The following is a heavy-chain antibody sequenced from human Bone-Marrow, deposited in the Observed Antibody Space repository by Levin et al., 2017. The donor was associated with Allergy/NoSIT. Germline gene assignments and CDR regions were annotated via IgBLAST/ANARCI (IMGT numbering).Heavy chain of an antibody. D-gene: IGHD5-18*01. V-gene: IGHV3-7*01. J-gene: IGHJ4*02. CDR2: IKQDGSEK. CDR3: ARAPRDSGYNYADS. CDR1: GFTFSNSW. Sequence: LSLTCATSGFTFSNSWMTWLRQAPGKGLEWVANIKQDGSEKYYVDSVKGRFTISRDNARNSLYLQMSSLRAEDTALYYCARAPRDSGYNYADSWGQGTLVTVSS.